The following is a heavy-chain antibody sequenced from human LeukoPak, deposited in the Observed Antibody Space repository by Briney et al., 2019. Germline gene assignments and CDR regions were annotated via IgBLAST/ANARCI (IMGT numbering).Heavy chain of an antibody. V-gene: IGHV4-59*12. CDR3: ARGDVMATFHFDY. CDR2: IYYSGST. Sequence: SETLSLTCTVSGGSISSYYWSWIRQPPGKGLEWIGYIYYSGSTNYNPSLKSRVTISVDTSKNQFSLKLSSVTAADTAVYYCARGDVMATFHFDYWGQGTLVTVSS. J-gene: IGHJ4*02. D-gene: IGHD5-24*01. CDR1: GGSISSYY.